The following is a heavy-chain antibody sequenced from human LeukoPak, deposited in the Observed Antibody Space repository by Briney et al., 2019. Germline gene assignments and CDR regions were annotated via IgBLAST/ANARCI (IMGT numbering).Heavy chain of an antibody. CDR2: IYYSGST. Sequence: NPSETLSLTCTVSDDSISSTNYYWGWIRQPPGKGLEWIGSIYYSGSTYYNPSLESRVTISVDTSKNQFSLKLSSVTAADTAVYYCARGFRDLLSLVDTAQYGYWGQGTLVTVSS. CDR1: DDSISSTNYY. CDR3: ARGFRDLLSLVDTAQYGY. V-gene: IGHV4-39*01. J-gene: IGHJ4*02. D-gene: IGHD5-18*01.